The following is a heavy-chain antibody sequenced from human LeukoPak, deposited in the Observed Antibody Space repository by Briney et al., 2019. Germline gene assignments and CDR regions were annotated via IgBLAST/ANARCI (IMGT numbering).Heavy chain of an antibody. CDR1: GFTLSNYA. CDR3: AKASTRDTGYYFDS. D-gene: IGHD3-9*01. J-gene: IGHJ4*02. CDR2: IRYNIENT. Sequence: GGSLRLSCAASGFTLSNYAMGWVRQAPGKGPEWVSSIRYNIENTHYADAVQGRFTISRDNSKNTLYLQMNSLRAEDTARYYCAKASTRDTGYYFDSWGQGTLGSVSS. V-gene: IGHV3-23*01.